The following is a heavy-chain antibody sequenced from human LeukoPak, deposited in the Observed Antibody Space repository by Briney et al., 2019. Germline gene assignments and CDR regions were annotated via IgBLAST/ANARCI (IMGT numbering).Heavy chain of an antibody. Sequence: GGTLRLSCAVSGFAFSSFCMHWVRHAPGKGLEWVANIKQDGTEKWYVDSGKGRFTISRDNAKNSLYLQMNSLRAEDTAVYYCARRYFDLWGRGTLVTVSS. CDR3: ARRYFDL. V-gene: IGHV3-7*03. CDR1: GFAFSSFC. CDR2: IKQDGTEK. J-gene: IGHJ2*01.